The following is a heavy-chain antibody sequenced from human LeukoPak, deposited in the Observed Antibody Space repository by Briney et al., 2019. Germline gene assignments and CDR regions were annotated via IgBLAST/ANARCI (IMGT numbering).Heavy chain of an antibody. Sequence: ASVKVSCKASGYTFTSYYMHWVRQAPGQGLEWMGIINPSGGSTSYAPKFQGRVTMTRDMSTSTDYMELSSLRSEDTAVYYCARGDIVVVVAAEPGYYYMDVWGKGTTVTVSS. J-gene: IGHJ6*03. V-gene: IGHV1-46*01. CDR2: INPSGGST. D-gene: IGHD2-15*01. CDR1: GYTFTSYY. CDR3: ARGDIVVVVAAEPGYYYMDV.